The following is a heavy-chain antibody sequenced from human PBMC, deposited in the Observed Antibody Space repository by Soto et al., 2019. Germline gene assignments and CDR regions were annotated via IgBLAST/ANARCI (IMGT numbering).Heavy chain of an antibody. CDR2: ISGSGGST. J-gene: IGHJ4*02. CDR1: GFTFSSYA. Sequence: EVQLLESGGGLVQPGGSLRLSCAASGFTFSSYAMRWVRQAPGKGLEWVSAISGSGGSTYYADSVKGRFTISRDNSKYTLYQQMNRLRAEDTAVYYCARRGSGGYCDYWGQGTLVTVSS. V-gene: IGHV3-23*01. D-gene: IGHD6-19*01. CDR3: ARRGSGGYCDY.